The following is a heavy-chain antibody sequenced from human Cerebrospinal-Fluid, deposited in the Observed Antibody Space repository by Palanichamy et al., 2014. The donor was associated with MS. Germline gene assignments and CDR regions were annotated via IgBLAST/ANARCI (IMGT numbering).Heavy chain of an antibody. D-gene: IGHD6-19*01. V-gene: IGHV4-59*01. CDR3: ARVRSGWYYFDY. Sequence: QVQLQESGPGLVKPSETLSLTCTVSGGSISSYYWSWIRQPPGKGLEWIGYTYYSGSTNYNPSLKSRVTISVDTSKNQFSPKLSSVTAADTAFYYCARVRSGWYYFDYWGQGTLLTVSS. CDR1: GGSISSYY. CDR2: TYYSGST. J-gene: IGHJ4*02.